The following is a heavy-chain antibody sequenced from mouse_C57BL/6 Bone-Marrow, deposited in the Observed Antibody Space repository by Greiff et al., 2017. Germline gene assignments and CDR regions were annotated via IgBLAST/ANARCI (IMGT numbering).Heavy chain of an antibody. CDR1: GYAFSSSW. J-gene: IGHJ3*01. CDR3: ARGGNYEFAY. V-gene: IGHV1-82*01. Sequence: VKVVESGPELVKPGASVKISCKASGYAFSSSWMNWVKQRPGKGLEWIGRIYPGDGDTKYNGKFKGKATLTADKSSSTSYMQLSSLTSDYSAVYFCARGGNYEFAYWGQGTLVTVSA. D-gene: IGHD2-1*01. CDR2: IYPGDGDT.